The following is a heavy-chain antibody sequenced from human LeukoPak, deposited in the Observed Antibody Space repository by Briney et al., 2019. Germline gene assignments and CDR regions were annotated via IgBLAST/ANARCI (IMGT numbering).Heavy chain of an antibody. D-gene: IGHD3-10*01. CDR1: GGTFSSYA. CDR2: IIPILGIA. CDR3: AREGYGSGSYSYYYYGMDV. V-gene: IGHV1-69*04. Sequence: GASVKVSCKASGGTFSSYAISWVRQAPGQGLEWMGRIIPILGIANYAQKFQGRVTITADKSTSTAYMELSSLRSEDTAVYYCAREGYGSGSYSYYYYGMDVWGQGTTVTVSS. J-gene: IGHJ6*02.